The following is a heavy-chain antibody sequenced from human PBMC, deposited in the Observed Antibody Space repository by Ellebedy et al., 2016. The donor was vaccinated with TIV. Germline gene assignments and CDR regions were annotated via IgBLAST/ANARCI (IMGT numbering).Heavy chain of an antibody. CDR1: GGSISSGGYS. Sequence: SETLSLXXAVSGGSISSGGYSWSWIRQPPGKGLEWIGYIYHSGSTYYNPSLKSRVTISVDRSKNQFSLKLSSVTAADTAVYYCARTEDRLNYFDYWGQGTLVTVSS. J-gene: IGHJ4*02. CDR2: IYHSGST. CDR3: ARTEDRLNYFDY. V-gene: IGHV4-30-2*01. D-gene: IGHD2-15*01.